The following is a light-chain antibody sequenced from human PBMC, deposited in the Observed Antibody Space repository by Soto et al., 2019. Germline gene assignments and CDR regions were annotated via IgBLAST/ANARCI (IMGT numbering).Light chain of an antibody. V-gene: IGKV3-20*01. CDR2: GAS. CDR1: QCVNSGY. J-gene: IGKJ1*01. Sequence: EIVLTQSPGTLSLSPGERTTLSCKDSQCVNSGYLVWYQQKPGQSPRLLVYGASIRAAGTPDRFSGGGPWTDFTLTISRLEPEDFAGCDCQQDISSPLPFGQGTRVEI. CDR3: QQDISSPLP.